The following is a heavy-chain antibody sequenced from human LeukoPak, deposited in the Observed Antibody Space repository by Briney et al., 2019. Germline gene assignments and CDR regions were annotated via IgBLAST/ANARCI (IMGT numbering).Heavy chain of an antibody. CDR3: ARQLEGVPAALFDY. D-gene: IGHD2-2*01. J-gene: IGHJ4*02. CDR2: INPNSGGT. CDR1: GYTFTGYY. Sequence: ASVKVSCKASGYTFTGYYMHWVRQAPGQGIEWMGWINPNSGGTNYAQKFQGRVTMTRDTSISTAYMELSRLRSDDTAVYYCARQLEGVPAALFDYWGQGTLVTVSS. V-gene: IGHV1-2*02.